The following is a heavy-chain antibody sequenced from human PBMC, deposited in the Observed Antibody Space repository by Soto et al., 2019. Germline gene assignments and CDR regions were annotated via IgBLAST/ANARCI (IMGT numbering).Heavy chain of an antibody. CDR1: GASVSSGSYY. Sequence: PSETLSLTCSVSGASVSSGSYYWSWIRQPPGKGVECIGYLYYSGITNNNPSLKSRVTISIDMSKNEFSLKLISVTAADTAVYYCARVLVGNYPFDSCGRGTLVTVSS. D-gene: IGHD1-7*01. J-gene: IGHJ4*02. V-gene: IGHV4-61*01. CDR3: ARVLVGNYPFDS. CDR2: LYYSGIT.